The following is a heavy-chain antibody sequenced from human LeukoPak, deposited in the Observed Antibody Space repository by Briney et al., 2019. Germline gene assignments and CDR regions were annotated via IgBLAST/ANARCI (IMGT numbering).Heavy chain of an antibody. J-gene: IGHJ4*02. CDR2: ISSSSSYI. CDR3: ARDLRYCSSTSCTNDY. Sequence: GGSLRLSCAASGFTFSSYSMNWVRQAPGKGLEWVSSISSSSSYIYYADSVKGRFTISRDNAKNSLYLQMNSLRAEDTAVYYCARDLRYCSSTSCTNDYWGQGTLVTVSS. V-gene: IGHV3-21*01. CDR1: GFTFSSYS. D-gene: IGHD2-2*01.